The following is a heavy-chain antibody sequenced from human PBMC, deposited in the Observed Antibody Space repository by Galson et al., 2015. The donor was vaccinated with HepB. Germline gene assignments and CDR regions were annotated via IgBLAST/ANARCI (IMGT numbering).Heavy chain of an antibody. CDR1: GFTFSSYW. D-gene: IGHD2-15*01. Sequence: SLRLSCAASGFTFSSYWMSWVRQAPGKGLEWVANIKQDGSEKYYVDSVKGRFTISRDNAKNTLYLQMNSLRAKDTAVYYCARAPVGVVAATLQYYYYYGMDVWGQRTTVTVSS. V-gene: IGHV3-7*03. CDR3: ARAPVGVVAATLQYYYYYGMDV. J-gene: IGHJ6*02. CDR2: IKQDGSEK.